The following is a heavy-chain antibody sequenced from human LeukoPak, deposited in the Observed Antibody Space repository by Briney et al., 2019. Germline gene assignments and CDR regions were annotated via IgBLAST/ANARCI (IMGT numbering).Heavy chain of an antibody. Sequence: SETLSLTCTVSGGSISSSSYYWGWIRQPPGKGLEWIGSIYYSGSTYYNPSLKSRVTISVDTSKNQFSLKLSSVTAADTAVYYCAREPYSSSWYLDWGQGTLVTVSS. CDR3: AREPYSSSWYLD. CDR2: IYYSGST. CDR1: GGSISSSSYY. J-gene: IGHJ4*02. D-gene: IGHD6-13*01. V-gene: IGHV4-39*07.